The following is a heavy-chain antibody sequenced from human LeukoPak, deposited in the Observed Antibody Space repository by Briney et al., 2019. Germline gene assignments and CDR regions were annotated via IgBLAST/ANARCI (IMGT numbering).Heavy chain of an antibody. Sequence: GGSLRLSCAASGFTFSSYSMNWVRQAPGKGLEWVSSISSSGSYIYYADSVKGRFTISRDNAKNSLYLQMNSLRAEDTAVYYCASVYSSGWEFDYWGQGTLVTVSS. D-gene: IGHD6-19*01. V-gene: IGHV3-21*01. J-gene: IGHJ4*02. CDR2: ISSSGSYI. CDR1: GFTFSSYS. CDR3: ASVYSSGWEFDY.